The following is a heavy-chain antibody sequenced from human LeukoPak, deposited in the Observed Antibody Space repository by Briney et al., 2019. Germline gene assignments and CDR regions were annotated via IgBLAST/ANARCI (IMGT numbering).Heavy chain of an antibody. CDR3: AKGFQTYGELSFDV. Sequence: GGSLRLSCAASGFTFSNYAMSWVRQAPGKGLEWVSTVSGSASNTYYADSVKGRFTISRDNSKTTLYLQMNSLRADDTAVYYCAKGFQTYGELSFDVWGQGALVAVSS. D-gene: IGHD4-17*01. V-gene: IGHV3-23*01. J-gene: IGHJ4*02. CDR2: VSGSASNT. CDR1: GFTFSNYA.